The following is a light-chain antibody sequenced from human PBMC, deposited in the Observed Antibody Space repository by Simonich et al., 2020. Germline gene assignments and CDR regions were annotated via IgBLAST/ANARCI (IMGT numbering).Light chain of an antibody. CDR1: QGISSA. V-gene: IGKV1-13*02. J-gene: IGKJ3*01. CDR3: QQFNRYPRT. Sequence: AIQLTQSQSSLSASVGNRVTITCRASQGISSALAWYQQKPGKAPKLLIYEASSLVSGVPSRFSGSGSGTDFTLTISSLQPEDFATYYCQQFNRYPRTFGPGTKVDIK. CDR2: EAS.